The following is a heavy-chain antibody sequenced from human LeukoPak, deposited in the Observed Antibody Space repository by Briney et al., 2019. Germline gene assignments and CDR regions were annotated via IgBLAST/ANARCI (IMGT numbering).Heavy chain of an antibody. J-gene: IGHJ4*02. CDR2: MYHNGNA. CDR3: ARKGIAAADPFDY. V-gene: IGHV4-4*02. CDR1: GGSISDSNW. Sequence: SGTLSLTCAVSGGSISDSNWWSWVRQPPGKGLEWMGEMYHNGNANYNPSLKTRVTISVDKSKNQFSLKLSSVTAADTAVYYCARKGIAAADPFDYWGQGSLVTVSS. D-gene: IGHD6-13*01.